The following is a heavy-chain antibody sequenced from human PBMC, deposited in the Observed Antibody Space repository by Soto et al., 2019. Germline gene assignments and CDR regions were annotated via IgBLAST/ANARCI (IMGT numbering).Heavy chain of an antibody. D-gene: IGHD4-4*01. CDR3: ARSGLQGDAFDI. CDR1: GGSISSGGYY. CDR2: IYYSGST. V-gene: IGHV4-31*03. Sequence: TLSLTCTVSGGSISSGGYYWSWIRQHPGKGLEWIGYIYYSGSTYYNPSLKSRVTISVDTSKNQFSLKLSSVTAADTAVYYCARSGLQGDAFDIWGQGTMVTVSS. J-gene: IGHJ3*02.